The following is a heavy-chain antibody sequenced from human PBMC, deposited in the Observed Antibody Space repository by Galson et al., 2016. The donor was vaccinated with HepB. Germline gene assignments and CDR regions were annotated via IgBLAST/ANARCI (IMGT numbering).Heavy chain of an antibody. CDR1: GGSISSGDYY. CDR3: ARYGTSGYIYYLDD. V-gene: IGHV4-31*03. J-gene: IGHJ4*02. CDR2: IYYSGRT. Sequence: TLSLTCTVSGGSISSGDYYWSWIRQRPGKGLEWIGYIYYSGRTNYNPSLKSRVTISVDTSTSQFSLKLSSVTAADTAMYYCARYGTSGYIYYLDDWGQGTLVTVSS. D-gene: IGHD3-22*01.